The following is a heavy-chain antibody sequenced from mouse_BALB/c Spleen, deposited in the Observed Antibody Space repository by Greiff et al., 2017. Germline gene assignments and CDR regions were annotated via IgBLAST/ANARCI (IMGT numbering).Heavy chain of an antibody. CDR3: ARGGLGRYYFDY. CDR2: ISSGSSTI. J-gene: IGHJ2*01. V-gene: IGHV5-17*02. Sequence: EVMLVESGGGLVQPGGSRKLSCAASGFTFSSFGMHWVRQAPEKGLEWVAYISSGSSTIYYADTVKGRFTISRDNPKNTLFLQMTSLRSEDTAMYYCARGGLGRYYFDYWGQGTTLTVSS. CDR1: GFTFSSFG. D-gene: IGHD4-1*01.